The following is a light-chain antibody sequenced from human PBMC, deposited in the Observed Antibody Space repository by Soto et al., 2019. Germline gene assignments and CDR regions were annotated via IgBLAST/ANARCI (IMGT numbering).Light chain of an antibody. Sequence: AIQLTQSPSSLSASVGDRVTITCRASQAISSALAWYQQKPGKAPRLLIYDASNLESGVPSRFSGSGSGTDFPLTISSLQPEDSATYYCHQFNSYPLTFGGGTKVEIK. J-gene: IGKJ4*01. V-gene: IGKV1-13*02. CDR2: DAS. CDR3: HQFNSYPLT. CDR1: QAISSA.